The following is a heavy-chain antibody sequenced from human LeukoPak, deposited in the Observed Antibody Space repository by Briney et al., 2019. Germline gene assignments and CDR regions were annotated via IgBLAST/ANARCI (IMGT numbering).Heavy chain of an antibody. CDR1: GFTFSSYG. Sequence: GGSLRLSCAASGFTFSSYGMHWVRQAPGKGLEWVAFIRYDGSNKYYADSVKGRFTISRDNSKNTLYLQMNSLRAEDTAVYYCAKAGSVAAALFDYWGQGTLVTVSS. CDR3: AKAGSVAAALFDY. J-gene: IGHJ4*02. CDR2: IRYDGSNK. D-gene: IGHD6-13*01. V-gene: IGHV3-30*02.